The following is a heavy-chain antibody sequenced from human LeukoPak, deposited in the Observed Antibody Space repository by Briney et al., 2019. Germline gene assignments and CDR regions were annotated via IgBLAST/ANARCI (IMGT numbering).Heavy chain of an antibody. CDR2: IYSGGNT. Sequence: PGGSLRLSCAASGLTLSNNYMTCVRQAPGEGVESVSFIYSGGNTYYADSVKRRFIISRDNSKNTLYLQKSRLRDEDTAVYYCGRVVFDSKVYYYYGMDVWGQGTTVTVSS. CDR3: GRVVFDSKVYYYYGMDV. J-gene: IGHJ6*02. CDR1: GLTLSNNY. V-gene: IGHV3-66*01. D-gene: IGHD4-11*01.